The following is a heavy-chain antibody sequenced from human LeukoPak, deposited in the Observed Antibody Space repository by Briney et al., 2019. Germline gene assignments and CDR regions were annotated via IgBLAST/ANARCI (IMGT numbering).Heavy chain of an antibody. Sequence: ASVKVSCKASGGTFSSYAISWVRQAPGQGLEWMGGIIPIFGTANYAQKFQSRVTITTDESTSTAYMELSSLRSEDTAVYYCARGIPKNYYDSSGYYLHYWGQGTLVTVSS. J-gene: IGHJ4*02. V-gene: IGHV1-69*05. D-gene: IGHD3-22*01. CDR1: GGTFSSYA. CDR2: IIPIFGTA. CDR3: ARGIPKNYYDSSGYYLHY.